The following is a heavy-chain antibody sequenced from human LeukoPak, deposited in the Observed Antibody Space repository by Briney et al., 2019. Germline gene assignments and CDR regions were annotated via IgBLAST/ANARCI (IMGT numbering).Heavy chain of an antibody. V-gene: IGHV3-7*04. CDR2: IKQDGSET. CDR3: ARGQTGYFDY. Sequence: GGSLRLSCAASGFTFSSYAMSWVRQAPGKGLEWVANIKQDGSETYYVDSVKGRFTISRDNAKNSLYLQMNSLRAEDTAVYYCARGQTGYFDYWGQGTLVTVSS. CDR1: GFTFSSYA. J-gene: IGHJ4*02.